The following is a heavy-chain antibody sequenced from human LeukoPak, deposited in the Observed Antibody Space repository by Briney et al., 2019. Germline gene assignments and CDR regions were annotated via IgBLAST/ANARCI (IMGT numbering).Heavy chain of an antibody. CDR1: GGSISSYY. J-gene: IGHJ5*02. CDR3: ASLVVVSTNWFDP. D-gene: IGHD2-15*01. CDR2: IYYSGST. V-gene: IGHV4-59*01. Sequence: NPSETLSLTCTVSGGSISSYYWSWIRQSPGKGLEWIGYIYYSGSTSYNPSLKSRVAISVDTSKNQFSLKLTSVTAADTAVYYCASLVVVSTNWFDPWGQGTLVTVSS.